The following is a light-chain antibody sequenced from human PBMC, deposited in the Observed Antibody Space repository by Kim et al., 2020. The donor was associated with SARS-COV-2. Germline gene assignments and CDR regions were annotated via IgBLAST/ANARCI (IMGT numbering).Light chain of an antibody. Sequence: GQSVTIACTGTNSDVGGYKFVSWYQQHPGKAPKLMIYEVSERPSGVPDRFSGYKSDNTASLTISGLQAEDEADYYCCSYAGNYMVVFGGGTKVTVL. V-gene: IGLV2-11*01. CDR2: EVS. CDR1: NSDVGGYKF. CDR3: CSYAGNYMVV. J-gene: IGLJ2*01.